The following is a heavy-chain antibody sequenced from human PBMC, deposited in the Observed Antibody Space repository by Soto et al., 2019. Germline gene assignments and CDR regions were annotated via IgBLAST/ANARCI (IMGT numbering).Heavy chain of an antibody. CDR1: GGPFNNYY. V-gene: IGHV4-34*01. J-gene: IGHJ1*01. CDR2: INHTGSP. D-gene: IGHD2-21*01. CDR3: ASQVGIPHTRVGVV. Sequence: PSETLSLTCAVYGGPFNNYYWGWICQSPTKGLEWIGEINHTGSPNYNPSLKSRVTISIDTSKKQISLKLSSVTAADTAVYYCASQVGIPHTRVGVVWGQGTLVTVSS.